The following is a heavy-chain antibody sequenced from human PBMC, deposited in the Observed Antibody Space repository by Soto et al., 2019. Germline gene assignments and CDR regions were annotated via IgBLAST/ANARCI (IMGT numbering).Heavy chain of an antibody. CDR3: ARSPGGYYYDSSGYSYFDY. V-gene: IGHV1-69*13. Sequence: SVKVSCKASGGTFSSYAISWVRQAPGQGLEWMGGIIPIFGTANYAQKFQGRVTITADESTSTAYMELSSLRSEDTAVYYCARSPGGYYYDSSGYSYFDYWGQGTLVTVSS. J-gene: IGHJ4*02. CDR2: IIPIFGTA. CDR1: GGTFSSYA. D-gene: IGHD3-22*01.